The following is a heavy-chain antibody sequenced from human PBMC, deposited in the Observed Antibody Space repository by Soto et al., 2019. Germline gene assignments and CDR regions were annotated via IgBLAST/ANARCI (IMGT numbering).Heavy chain of an antibody. CDR2: ISGSGGST. J-gene: IGHJ3*02. CDR1: GFTFSSYA. V-gene: IGHV3-23*01. Sequence: GGSLRLSCAASGFTFSSYAMSWVRQAPGKGLEWVSAISGSGGSTYYTDSVKGRFTISRDNSKNTLYLQMNSLRAEDTAVYYCAKGTVGAHYGDAFDIWGQGTMVTVSS. CDR3: AKGTVGAHYGDAFDI. D-gene: IGHD3-10*01.